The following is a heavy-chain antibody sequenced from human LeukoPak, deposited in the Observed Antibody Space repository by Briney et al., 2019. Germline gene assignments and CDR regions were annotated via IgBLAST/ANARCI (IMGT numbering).Heavy chain of an antibody. V-gene: IGHV4-4*07. J-gene: IGHJ6*03. CDR1: GGSISSYY. D-gene: IGHD6-6*01. Sequence: PSETLSLTCTVSGGSISSYYRSWIRQPAGKGLEWIGRIYTSGSTNYNPSLKSRVTMSVDTSKNQFSLKLSSVTAADTAVYYCASSSSRRYYYYMDVWGKGTTVTVSS. CDR3: ASSSSRRYYYYMDV. CDR2: IYTSGST.